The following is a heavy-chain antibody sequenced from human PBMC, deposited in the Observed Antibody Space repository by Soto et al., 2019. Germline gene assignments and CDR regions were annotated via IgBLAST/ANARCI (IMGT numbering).Heavy chain of an antibody. Sequence: SETLSLTCTVSGGSISSYYWSWIRQPPGKGLEWIGYIYYSGSTNYNPSLKSRVTISVDTSKNQFSLKLSSVTAADTAVYYCARVAYYYYYMDVWGKGTTVTVS. CDR2: IYYSGST. CDR1: GGSISSYY. V-gene: IGHV4-59*01. J-gene: IGHJ6*03. CDR3: ARVAYYYYYMDV.